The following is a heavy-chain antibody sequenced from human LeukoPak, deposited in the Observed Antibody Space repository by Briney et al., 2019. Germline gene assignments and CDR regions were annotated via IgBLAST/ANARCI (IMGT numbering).Heavy chain of an antibody. CDR2: ILPILGSA. CDR3: ATGVRAIPIYY. CDR1: GGSFSSST. D-gene: IGHD2-21*01. V-gene: IGHV1-69*16. Sequence: SVRVSCKASGGSFSSSTLSWVRQAPGQGPEWMGGILPILGSATYAQKFQGRVTITTDESTNTAYMELRSLRSDDTAVFYCATGVRAIPIYYWGQGTLVTVSS. J-gene: IGHJ4*02.